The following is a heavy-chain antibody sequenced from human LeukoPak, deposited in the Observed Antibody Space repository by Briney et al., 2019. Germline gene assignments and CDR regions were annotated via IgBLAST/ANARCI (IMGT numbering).Heavy chain of an antibody. V-gene: IGHV4-59*08. CDR3: ARLDSGDHGNIPH. CDR1: GGSLSPYY. Sequence: SETLSLTCTVSGGSLSPYYWTWIRQPRGKGLEWIGYIYHTGTTKYNPSLSYRVTISVETSKNQLSLRLKSVTAADTAIYYCARLDSGDHGNIPHWGQGTLVTVSS. CDR2: IYHTGTT. D-gene: IGHD1-26*01. J-gene: IGHJ1*01.